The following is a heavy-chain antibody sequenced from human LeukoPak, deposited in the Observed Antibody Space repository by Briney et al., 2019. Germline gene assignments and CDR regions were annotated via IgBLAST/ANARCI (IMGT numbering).Heavy chain of an antibody. Sequence: PGGSLRLSCAASGFTFSSYGMSWVRQAPGKGLEWVSGISDSGGRTHYADSVKGRFTISRDNSKNTVYLQMNSLRAEDTALYYCAKDFATYDSSGYNSACDIWGQGTMVTVSS. J-gene: IGHJ3*02. D-gene: IGHD3-22*01. CDR3: AKDFATYDSSGYNSACDI. CDR1: GFTFSSYG. CDR2: ISDSGGRT. V-gene: IGHV3-23*01.